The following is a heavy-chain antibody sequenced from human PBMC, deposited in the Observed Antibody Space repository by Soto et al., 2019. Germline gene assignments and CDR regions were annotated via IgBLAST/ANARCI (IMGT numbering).Heavy chain of an antibody. CDR1: GFSFSTYV. Sequence: QVQLVESGGGVVQPGRSLRLTCAASGFSFSTYVMHWVRQAPGKGLEWVAAIWYDASNKYYADSVKGRFTVSRDNSKNTLYLQMNSLRAEDTAVYYCASLLDAFDIWGQGTMVTVSS. V-gene: IGHV3-33*01. CDR3: ASLLDAFDI. CDR2: IWYDASNK. J-gene: IGHJ3*02. D-gene: IGHD3-10*01.